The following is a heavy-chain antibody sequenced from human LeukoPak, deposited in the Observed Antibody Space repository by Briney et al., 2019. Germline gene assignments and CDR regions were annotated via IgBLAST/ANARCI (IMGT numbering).Heavy chain of an antibody. D-gene: IGHD3-10*01. J-gene: IGHJ6*04. CDR2: FDPEDGET. V-gene: IGHV1-24*01. CDR3: ATLWFGAPTSLDV. CDR1: GYTLTEVS. Sequence: ASVNVSCKVSGYTLTEVSIHGGRQAPGKGLEWRGGFDPEDGETIYAQKFQGRVTMTEDTSTDTAYMELSSLTSEDTAVYYCATLWFGAPTSLDVWGKGTTVTVSS.